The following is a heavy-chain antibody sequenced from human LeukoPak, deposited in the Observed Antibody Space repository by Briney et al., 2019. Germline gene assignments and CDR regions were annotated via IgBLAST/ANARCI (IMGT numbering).Heavy chain of an antibody. Sequence: GGSLRLSCAASGFTFSSYWMSWVRPAPGKGLEWVANIKQDGSEKYYVDSVKGRFTISRDNAKNSLYLQMNSLRAEDTAVYYCARDRTLGYFDYWGQGTLVTVSS. J-gene: IGHJ4*02. V-gene: IGHV3-7*01. CDR3: ARDRTLGYFDY. D-gene: IGHD3-16*01. CDR1: GFTFSSYW. CDR2: IKQDGSEK.